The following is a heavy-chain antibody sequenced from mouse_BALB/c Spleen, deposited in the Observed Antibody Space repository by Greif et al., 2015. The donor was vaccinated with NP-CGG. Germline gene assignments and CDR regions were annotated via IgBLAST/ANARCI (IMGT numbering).Heavy chain of an antibody. CDR1: GYTFTSYW. Sequence: VKLMESGAELVKPGASVKLSCKASGYTFTSYWMHWVKQRPGQGLEWIGEINPSNGRTNYNEKFKSKATLTVDKSSSTAYRQLSSLTAEDSAVYYCARWIYYDYDEFAYWGQGTLVTVSA. D-gene: IGHD2-4*01. J-gene: IGHJ3*01. CDR2: INPSNGRT. V-gene: IGHV1S81*02. CDR3: ARWIYYDYDEFAY.